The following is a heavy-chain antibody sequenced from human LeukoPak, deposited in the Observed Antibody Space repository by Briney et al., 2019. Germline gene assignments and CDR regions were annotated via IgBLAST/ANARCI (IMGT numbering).Heavy chain of an antibody. CDR3: ARSGSYANDAFRI. Sequence: SETLSLTCTVSGGSISSYHWSWIRQPAGKGLEWIGRLYTSGGTNYNPSLKSRVSMSVDTSKSQFSLELNSVTAADTAVYYCARSGSYANDAFRIWGQGTMVTVSS. V-gene: IGHV4-4*07. CDR2: LYTSGGT. J-gene: IGHJ3*02. CDR1: GGSISSYH. D-gene: IGHD1-26*01.